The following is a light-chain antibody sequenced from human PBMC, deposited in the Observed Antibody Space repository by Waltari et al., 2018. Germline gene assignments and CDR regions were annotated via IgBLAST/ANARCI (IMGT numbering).Light chain of an antibody. CDR3: AAWDDSHHGHWV. CDR1: SSNIGGNV. V-gene: IGLV1-44*01. CDR2: RSD. Sequence: QSVLTQPPSASGTPGQRVTISCTGSSSNIGGNVVHWYQQLPGKAPTLLIYRSDLRPSGVPDRFSGSKSGTSASLAISGLQSADEGKNYCAAWDDSHHGHWVFGGGTKVTVL. J-gene: IGLJ3*02.